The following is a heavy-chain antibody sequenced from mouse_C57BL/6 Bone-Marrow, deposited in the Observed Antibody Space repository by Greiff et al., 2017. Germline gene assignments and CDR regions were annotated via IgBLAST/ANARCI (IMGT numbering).Heavy chain of an antibody. CDR3: ARPLYYYAMDY. CDR1: GFTFSDYY. CDR2: LSNGGGST. Sequence: EVKLVESGGGLVQPGGSLKLSCAASGFTFSDYYMYWVRQTPEKRLEWVAYLSNGGGSTYYPDTVKGRFTISRDNAKNTLYLQMSRLKSEDTAMYYCARPLYYYAMDYWGQGTSVTVSS. V-gene: IGHV5-12*01. J-gene: IGHJ4*01.